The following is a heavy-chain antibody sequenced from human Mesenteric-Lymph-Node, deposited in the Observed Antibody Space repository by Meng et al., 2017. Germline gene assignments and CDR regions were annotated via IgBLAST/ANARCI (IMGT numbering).Heavy chain of an antibody. Sequence: QAPTQVCGHALGKPSWTLSLTCDVSGGSSRNDQWWSWVRQAPGKGLEWIGEIYHSGRTNYNPSVKSRVSMSVDKSQNHFSLRLSSVTAADTAVYYCTTLYGDSISWGQGTLVTVSS. CDR2: IYHSGRT. CDR3: TTLYGDSIS. J-gene: IGHJ4*02. D-gene: IGHD4-17*01. V-gene: IGHV4-4*02. CDR1: GGSSRNDQW.